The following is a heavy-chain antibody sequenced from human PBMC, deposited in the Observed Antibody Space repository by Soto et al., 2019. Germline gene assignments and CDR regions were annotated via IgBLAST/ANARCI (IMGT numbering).Heavy chain of an antibody. Sequence: ASVKVSCKASGYTFTSYGISWVRQAPGQGLEWMGWISAYNGNTNYAQKLQGRVTMTTDTSTSTAYMELRSLRSDDTAVYYCARDFNPAVAGTFDYWGQGTLVTVSS. V-gene: IGHV1-18*01. D-gene: IGHD6-19*01. CDR2: ISAYNGNT. CDR3: ARDFNPAVAGTFDY. CDR1: GYTFTSYG. J-gene: IGHJ4*02.